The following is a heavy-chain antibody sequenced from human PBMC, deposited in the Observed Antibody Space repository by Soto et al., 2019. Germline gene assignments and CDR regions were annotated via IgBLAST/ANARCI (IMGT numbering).Heavy chain of an antibody. CDR1: GFVFDDYA. V-gene: IGHV3-9*01. J-gene: IGHJ6*02. CDR2: ISWNSAKI. Sequence: GGSLRLSCLTSGFVFDDYAIHWVRQSPRRGLEWVTGISWNSAKIGYADSVKGRFTISRDSAKKSVYLEMTNLSPEDTALSYCSQWYVGELLLGGWGGWGQGNRGAVSS. CDR3: SQWYVGELLLGGWGG. D-gene: IGHD3-16*01.